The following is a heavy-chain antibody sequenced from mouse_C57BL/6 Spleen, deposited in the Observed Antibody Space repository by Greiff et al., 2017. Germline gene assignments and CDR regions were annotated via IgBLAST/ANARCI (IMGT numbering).Heavy chain of an antibody. V-gene: IGHV2-2*01. D-gene: IGHD6-1*01. J-gene: IGHJ4*01. Sequence: VKLQESGPGLVQPSQSLSITCTVSGFSLTSYGVHWVRQSPGKGLEWLGVIWSGGSTDYNAAFISRLSISKDNSKSQVFFKMNSLQADDTAIYYFASYGSQRYYAMDYWGQGTSVTVSS. CDR1: GFSLTSYG. CDR3: ASYGSQRYYAMDY. CDR2: IWSGGST.